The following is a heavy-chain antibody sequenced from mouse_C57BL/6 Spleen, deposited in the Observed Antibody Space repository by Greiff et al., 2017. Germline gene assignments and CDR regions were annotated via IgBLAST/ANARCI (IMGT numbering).Heavy chain of an antibody. V-gene: IGHV1-63*01. Sequence: VQLVESGAELVRPGTSVKMSCKASGYTFTNYWIGWAKQRPGHGLEWIGDIYPGGGYTNYNEKFKGKATLTADKSSSTAYMQFSSLTSEDSAIYYCARGGTYFDVWGTGTTVTVSS. CDR2: IYPGGGYT. J-gene: IGHJ1*03. CDR1: GYTFTNYW. CDR3: ARGGTYFDV. D-gene: IGHD3-3*01.